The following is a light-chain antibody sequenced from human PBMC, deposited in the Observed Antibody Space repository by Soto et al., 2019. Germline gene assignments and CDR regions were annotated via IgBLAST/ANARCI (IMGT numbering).Light chain of an antibody. CDR1: RSDVGSYDL. J-gene: IGLJ1*01. V-gene: IGLV2-23*03. Sequence: QSVLTQPASVSGSPGQSIAISCTGTRSDVGSYDLVSWYQQHPGKAPKVMIYEGSKRPSGVSSRFSGSKSGNTASLTISGLQAEDEADYYCCSYAGSSTFVFGTGTKVTVL. CDR2: EGS. CDR3: CSYAGSSTFV.